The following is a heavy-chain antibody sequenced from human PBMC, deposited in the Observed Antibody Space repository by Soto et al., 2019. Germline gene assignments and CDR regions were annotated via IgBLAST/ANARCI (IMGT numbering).Heavy chain of an antibody. CDR3: ARMNGGAVDY. V-gene: IGHV4-59*01. CDR2: IFYTGST. Sequence: QVQLQESGPGLVKPSQTLSLTCTVSGGSIHDYYWVWVRQPPWKGRGWIGSIFYTGSTDYNPSLESRVTLSLATYKNQCSLNLSSVTAADTDVYYWARMNGGAVDYWGQGALVNVSS. D-gene: IGHD3-16*01. CDR1: GGSIHDYY. J-gene: IGHJ4*02.